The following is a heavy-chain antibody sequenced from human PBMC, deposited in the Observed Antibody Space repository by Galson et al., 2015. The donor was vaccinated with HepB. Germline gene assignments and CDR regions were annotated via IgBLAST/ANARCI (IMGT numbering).Heavy chain of an antibody. CDR3: ARDCSGGSCYSETFDS. D-gene: IGHD2-15*01. CDR1: GGSISSYY. V-gene: IGHV4-4*07. J-gene: IGHJ4*02. CDR2: IYTSGST. Sequence: SETLSLTCTVSGGSISSYYWSWIRQPAGKGLEWIGRIYTSGSTNYNPSLKSRVTMSLDTPKNQFSLKLSSVTAADTAVYYCARDCSGGSCYSETFDSWGQGTLVTVSS.